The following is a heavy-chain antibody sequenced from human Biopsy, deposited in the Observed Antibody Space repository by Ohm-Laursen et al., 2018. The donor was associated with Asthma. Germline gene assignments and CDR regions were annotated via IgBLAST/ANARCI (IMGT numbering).Heavy chain of an antibody. CDR3: AREGVAGTHIED. J-gene: IGHJ4*02. Sequence: SLRLSCAAPRFTYEMHWVRQAPGQGLEWVAFISYDGSSIYYADSVKGRFTISRDNSKNTLSLQMNSLTAEDTAVYYCAREGVAGTHIEDWGQGTLVTVSS. CDR2: ISYDGSSI. CDR1: RFTYE. V-gene: IGHV3-30*19. D-gene: IGHD6-19*01.